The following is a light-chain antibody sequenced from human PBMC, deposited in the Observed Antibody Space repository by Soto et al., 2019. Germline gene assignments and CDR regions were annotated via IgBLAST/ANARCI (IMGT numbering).Light chain of an antibody. Sequence: DIQMTQSPSTLSASVGDRVTITCRASQSVSTWLAWYEQKPGKVPKLLIYKAYSLESGVPSRFSRSGSGTEFTLTITSLQPHDLATYYCQQYNSKPLTFGGGTKVEIK. CDR2: KAY. V-gene: IGKV1-5*03. CDR1: QSVSTW. J-gene: IGKJ4*01. CDR3: QQYNSKPLT.